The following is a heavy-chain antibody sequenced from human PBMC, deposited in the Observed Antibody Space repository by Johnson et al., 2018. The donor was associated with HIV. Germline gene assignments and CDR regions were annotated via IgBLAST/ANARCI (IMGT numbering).Heavy chain of an antibody. D-gene: IGHD3-22*01. CDR2: ISGRGGTT. CDR1: GFIFSDYA. CDR3: ARDRGYWDAFDI. Sequence: MLLVESGGGVVQPGRPLRLSCVASGFIFSDYAMHWVRQAPGKGLEWVSAISGRGGTTSYADSVKGRFTISRDNSKNTLYLQMNSLRAEDTAVYYCARDRGYWDAFDIWGQGTMVIVSS. V-gene: IGHV3-23*04. J-gene: IGHJ3*02.